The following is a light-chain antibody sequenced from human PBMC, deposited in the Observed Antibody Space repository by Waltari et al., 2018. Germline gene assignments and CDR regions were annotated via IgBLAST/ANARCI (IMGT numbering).Light chain of an antibody. CDR1: SSDIGSYNY. V-gene: IGLV2-14*03. Sequence: QSALTQPASVSGSPGQSITISCTGTSSDIGSYNYVSWYQQHPGKAPKLIIFDVTNRPSGFSNLFSGSKSGNTASLIISGLQGEDEADYYCSSYMDTTALELFGGGTSLTVL. CDR2: DVT. J-gene: IGLJ2*01. CDR3: SSYMDTTALEL.